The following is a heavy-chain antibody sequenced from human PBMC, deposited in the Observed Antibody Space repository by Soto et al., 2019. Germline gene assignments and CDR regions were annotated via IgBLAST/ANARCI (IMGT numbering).Heavy chain of an antibody. J-gene: IGHJ6*02. CDR2: IIPILGIA. V-gene: IGHV1-69*02. D-gene: IGHD3-10*01. CDR3: ASLMSSGYYYGMDV. Sequence: ASVKVSCKASGGTFSSYTISCVRQAPGQGLEWTGRIIPILGIANYAQKFQGRVTITADKSTSTAYMELSSLRSEDTAVYYCASLMSSGYYYGMDVWGQGTTVTVSS. CDR1: GGTFSSYT.